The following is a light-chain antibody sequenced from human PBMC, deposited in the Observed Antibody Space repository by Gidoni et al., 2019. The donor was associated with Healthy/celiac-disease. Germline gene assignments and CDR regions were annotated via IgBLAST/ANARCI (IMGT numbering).Light chain of an antibody. V-gene: IGLV3-19*01. CDR1: SLRSYY. CDR3: SSRDSSGNLP. Sequence: SSEPTQDPAVSVALGQTVRITCQGDSLRSYYASWYQQQPGQAPVLVIYGKNTRPSGTPYRFSGSSSGNTSSLTITGAQAEDEADYYCSSRDSSGNLPFGGGTKLTVL. CDR2: GKN. J-gene: IGLJ2*01.